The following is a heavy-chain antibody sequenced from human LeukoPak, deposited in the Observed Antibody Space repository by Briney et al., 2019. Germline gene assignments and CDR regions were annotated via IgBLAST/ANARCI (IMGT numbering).Heavy chain of an antibody. CDR1: GFNFDAHA. CDR3: AKRSGSPHNFDY. Sequence: GGSLRLSCAASGFNFDAHAMNWVRQAPGKPLEWVSLISGDGGTTHYADSVKGRFTISRDNSRNSIYLQMKSLRTEDTALYYCAKRSGSPHNFDYWGRGTLVTVSS. D-gene: IGHD1-14*01. CDR2: ISGDGGTT. J-gene: IGHJ4*02. V-gene: IGHV3-43*02.